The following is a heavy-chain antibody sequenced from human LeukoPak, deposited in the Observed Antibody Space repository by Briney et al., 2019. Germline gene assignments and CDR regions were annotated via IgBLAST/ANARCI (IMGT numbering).Heavy chain of an antibody. V-gene: IGHV1-18*01. Sequence: ASVKVSCKASGYTFTSYGISWVRQAPGQGLGWMGWISAYNGNTNYAQKLQGRVTMTTDTSTSTAYMELRSLRTDDTAVYYCARGPRYYDILTGYATFDYWGQETLVPVS. J-gene: IGHJ4*02. CDR1: GYTFTSYG. CDR3: ARGPRYYDILTGYATFDY. D-gene: IGHD3-9*01. CDR2: ISAYNGNT.